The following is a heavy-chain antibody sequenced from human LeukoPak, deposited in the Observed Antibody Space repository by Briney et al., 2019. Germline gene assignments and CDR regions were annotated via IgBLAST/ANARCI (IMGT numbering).Heavy chain of an antibody. V-gene: IGHV5-10-1*01. D-gene: IGHD6-13*01. CDR2: IDPGDSYT. CDR3: ATRLSSSWYYFDY. J-gene: IGHJ4*02. CDR1: GYSFTSYW. Sequence: GESLKISCKGSGYSFTSYWISWVRQMPGNGLEWMGRIDPGDSYTNYSPSFQGHVTISADKSISTAYLQWSSLKASDTAMYYCATRLSSSWYYFDYWGLGTLVTVSP.